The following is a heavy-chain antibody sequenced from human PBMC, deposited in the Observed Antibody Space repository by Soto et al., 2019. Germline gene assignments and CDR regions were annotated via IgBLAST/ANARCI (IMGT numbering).Heavy chain of an antibody. CDR3: AKAANLRYFDWLNYGMEV. D-gene: IGHD3-9*01. J-gene: IGHJ6*02. V-gene: IGHV3-23*01. Sequence: GWSLRLSCAASGFTFSSYAMSWVRQAPGKGLEWVSAISGSGGSTYYADSVKGRFTISRDNSKNTLYLQMNSLRAEDTAVYYCAKAANLRYFDWLNYGMEVWGQGTTVTVSS. CDR1: GFTFSSYA. CDR2: ISGSGGST.